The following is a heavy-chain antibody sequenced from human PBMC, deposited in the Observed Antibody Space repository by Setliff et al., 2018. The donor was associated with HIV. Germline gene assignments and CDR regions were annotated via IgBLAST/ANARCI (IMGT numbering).Heavy chain of an antibody. Sequence: SETLSLTCTVSGGSITSSSYYWGWIRQPPGKGLEWLGSIYYTGSTNYNPSLKSRVTISLDTSKNQFSLKLSSVTAADMAVYYCARGDYIRSWFDPWGQGTLVTVSS. CDR1: GGSITSSSYY. CDR2: IYYTGST. V-gene: IGHV4-39*07. D-gene: IGHD4-17*01. J-gene: IGHJ5*02. CDR3: ARGDYIRSWFDP.